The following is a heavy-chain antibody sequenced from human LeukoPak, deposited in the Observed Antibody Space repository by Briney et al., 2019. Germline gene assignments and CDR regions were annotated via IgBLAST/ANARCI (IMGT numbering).Heavy chain of an antibody. D-gene: IGHD2-2*01. CDR3: ATEHPQAGIVVVRGSLDY. J-gene: IGHJ4*02. Sequence: GASVKVSCKASGGTFSSYAISWVRQAPGQGLEWMGGIIPIFGTPNYAQKFQGRVTITTDESTNTAYMELSSLRSEDTAVYYCATEHPQAGIVVVRGSLDYWGQGTLVTVSS. CDR2: IIPIFGTP. V-gene: IGHV1-69*05. CDR1: GGTFSSYA.